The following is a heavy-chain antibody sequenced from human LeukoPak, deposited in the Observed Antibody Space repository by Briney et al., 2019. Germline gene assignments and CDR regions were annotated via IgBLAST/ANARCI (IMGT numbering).Heavy chain of an antibody. V-gene: IGHV3-53*01. CDR3: VRKNRDFNAAFDI. Sequence: GGSLRLSCAASGFTVSNNYMSWVRQAPGKGLEWVSISYSDSNTNYADSVKGRFTISRDTSQYTLSLQMNSLRAEDTAVYYCVRKNRDFNAAFDIWGQGTVVTVSS. CDR2: SYSDSNT. D-gene: IGHD1-14*01. J-gene: IGHJ3*02. CDR1: GFTVSNNY.